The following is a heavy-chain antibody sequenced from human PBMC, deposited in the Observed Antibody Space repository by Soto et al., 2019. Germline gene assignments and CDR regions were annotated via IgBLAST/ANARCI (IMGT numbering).Heavy chain of an antibody. CDR3: ARAGGYDYLRAFDI. V-gene: IGHV1-24*01. J-gene: IGHJ3*02. Sequence: ASVKVSCKVSGYTLTELSMHWVRQAPGKGLEWMGGFDPEDGETIYAQKFQGRVTMTEDTSTDTAYMELSSLRSEDTAVYYCARAGGYDYLRAFDIWGQGTMVTVSS. D-gene: IGHD5-12*01. CDR2: FDPEDGET. CDR1: GYTLTELS.